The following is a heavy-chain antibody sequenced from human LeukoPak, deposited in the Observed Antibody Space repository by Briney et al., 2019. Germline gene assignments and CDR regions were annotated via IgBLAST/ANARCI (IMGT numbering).Heavy chain of an antibody. CDR2: TSYDGSNK. CDR3: AREVSAGNYFDY. CDR1: GFTFSSYT. Sequence: GGSLRLSFAASGFTFSSYTIHWVRQAPGKGLEWVSVTSYDGSNKYYADSVKGRFTISGDSSKNTLYLQMNSLRAEDTAVYYCAREVSAGNYFDYWGQGTLVTVYS. J-gene: IGHJ4*02. V-gene: IGHV3-30-3*01. D-gene: IGHD6-25*01.